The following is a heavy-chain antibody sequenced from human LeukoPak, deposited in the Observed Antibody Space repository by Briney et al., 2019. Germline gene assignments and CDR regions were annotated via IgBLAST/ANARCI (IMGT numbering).Heavy chain of an antibody. V-gene: IGHV3-53*01. CDR1: GFTVSSNY. CDR3: ARGARNTVTASGVFDY. D-gene: IGHD4-17*01. J-gene: IGHJ4*02. Sequence: PGGSLRLSCAASGFTVSSNYMSWVRQAPGKGLEWVSVIYSGGSTYYADSVKGRFTICRDNSKNTLYLQMNSLRAEDTAVYYCARGARNTVTASGVFDYWGQGTLVTVSS. CDR2: IYSGGST.